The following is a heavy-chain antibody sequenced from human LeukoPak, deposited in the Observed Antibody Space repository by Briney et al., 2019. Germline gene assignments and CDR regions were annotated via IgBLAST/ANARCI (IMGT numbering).Heavy chain of an antibody. V-gene: IGHV1-18*01. CDR2: ISAYNGNT. CDR3: AREGIRYFAPVQPYYYGMDV. CDR1: GYTFTSYG. D-gene: IGHD3-9*01. Sequence: ASVKVSRKASGYTFTSYGISWVRQAPGQGLEWMGWISAYNGNTNYAQKLQGRVTMTTDTSTSTAYMDLRSLRSDDTAVYYCAREGIRYFAPVQPYYYGMDVWGQGTTVTVSS. J-gene: IGHJ6*02.